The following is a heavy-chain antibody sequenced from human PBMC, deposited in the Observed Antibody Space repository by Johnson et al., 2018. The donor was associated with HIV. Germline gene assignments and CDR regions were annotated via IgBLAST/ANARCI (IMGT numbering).Heavy chain of an antibody. J-gene: IGHJ3*02. D-gene: IGHD3-22*01. CDR3: ARVRTGDSSGYHDAFDI. Sequence: VQLVESGGGLVQPGGSLKLACAASGFTFSGSALHWVRQASGKGLEWVSGLNWNGDSIGYVDSVKGRFTISRDNVKRSLYLQMNSLRVEDTALYYCARVRTGDSSGYHDAFDIWGQGTMVTVSS. CDR2: LNWNGDSI. CDR1: GFTFSGSA. V-gene: IGHV3-20*04.